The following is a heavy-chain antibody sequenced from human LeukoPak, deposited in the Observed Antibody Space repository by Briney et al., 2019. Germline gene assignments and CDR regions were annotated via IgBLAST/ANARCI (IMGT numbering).Heavy chain of an antibody. CDR2: INSDGSST. Sequence: PGGSLRLSCAASGFTFSSYGMHWVRQAPGKGLVWVSRINSDGSSTSYADSVKGRFTISRDNAKNTLYLQMNSLRAEDTAVYYCARDPPYDFWSGYYDSFDYWGQGTLVTVSS. V-gene: IGHV3-74*01. J-gene: IGHJ4*02. CDR1: GFTFSSYG. D-gene: IGHD3-3*01. CDR3: ARDPPYDFWSGYYDSFDY.